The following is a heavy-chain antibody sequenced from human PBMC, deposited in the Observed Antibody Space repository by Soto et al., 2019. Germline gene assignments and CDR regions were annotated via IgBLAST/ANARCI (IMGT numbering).Heavy chain of an antibody. D-gene: IGHD3-10*01. V-gene: IGHV4-59*01. CDR3: ARARLDFPNTYGSGSYYPDVYFDY. J-gene: IGHJ4*02. CDR1: GGSISSYY. CDR2: IYYSGST. Sequence: QVQLQESGPGLVKPSETLSLTCTVSGGSISSYYWSWIRQPPGKGLEWIGYIYYSGSTNYNPSLKGRVTISVDTSKNQFSLKLSSVTAADTAVYYCARARLDFPNTYGSGSYYPDVYFDYWGQGTLVTVSS.